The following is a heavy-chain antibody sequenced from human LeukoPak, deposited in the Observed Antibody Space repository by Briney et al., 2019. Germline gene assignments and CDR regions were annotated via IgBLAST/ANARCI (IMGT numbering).Heavy chain of an antibody. CDR2: INHSGST. J-gene: IGHJ4*02. Sequence: PSETLSLTCAVYGGSFSGYYWSWIRQPPGKGLEWIGEINHSGSTNYNPSLKSRVTMSVDTSKNQLSLKLSSVTAADTAVYYCARDSGNYYDIGGYSYNFDYWGQGTLVSVSS. V-gene: IGHV4-34*01. CDR3: ARDSGNYYDIGGYSYNFDY. CDR1: GGSFSGYY. D-gene: IGHD3-22*01.